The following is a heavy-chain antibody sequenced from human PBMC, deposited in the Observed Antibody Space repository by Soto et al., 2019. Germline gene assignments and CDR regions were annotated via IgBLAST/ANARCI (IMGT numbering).Heavy chain of an antibody. V-gene: IGHV3-33*01. CDR2: IWYDGSNK. J-gene: IGHJ6*02. D-gene: IGHD6-13*01. CDR1: GFTFSSYG. CDR3: ARGDAAAADNAYYYGMGV. Sequence: GGSLRLSCAASGFTFSSYGVHWVRQAPGKGLEWVAVIWYDGSNKYYADSVKGRFTISGDNAKNTLYLQMSCLRAEDTAVYYCARGDAAAADNAYYYGMGVWGQGTTVSVAS.